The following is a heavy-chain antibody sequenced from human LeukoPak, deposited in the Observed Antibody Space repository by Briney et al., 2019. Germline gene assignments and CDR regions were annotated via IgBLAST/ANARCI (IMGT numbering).Heavy chain of an antibody. CDR3: ARDPGVFADWFDP. D-gene: IGHD2-21*01. CDR1: GYTFTGYY. CDR2: INPNSGGT. J-gene: IGHJ5*02. Sequence: ASVKVSCKASGYTFTGYYMHWVRQAPGQGLEWMGWINPNSGGTNYAQKFQGRVTMTRDTSISTAYMELSRLRSDDTAVYYCARDPGVFADWFDPWGQGTLVTVSS. V-gene: IGHV1-2*02.